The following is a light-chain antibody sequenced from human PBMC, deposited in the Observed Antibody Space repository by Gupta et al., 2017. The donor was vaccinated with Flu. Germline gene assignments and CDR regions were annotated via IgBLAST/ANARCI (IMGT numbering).Light chain of an antibody. Sequence: DKVTITCRASQSIGSCLHWYQQKPEQSPKLLINYASRLFSGVPSRFSGSGSGTDFTLTINSLEAEDSATYYCHQSSSIPWTFGQGTKVEIK. CDR2: YAS. J-gene: IGKJ1*01. CDR1: QSIGSC. V-gene: IGKV6-21*01. CDR3: HQSSSIPWT.